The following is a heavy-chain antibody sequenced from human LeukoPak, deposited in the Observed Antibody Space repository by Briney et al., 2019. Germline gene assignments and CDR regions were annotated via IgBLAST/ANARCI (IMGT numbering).Heavy chain of an antibody. V-gene: IGHV1-2*06. D-gene: IGHD6-19*01. CDR3: ARGYSSGWLDY. CDR1: GYTFTGYY. J-gene: IGHJ4*02. Sequence: GASVKVSCKASGYTFTGYYMHWVRQAPGQGLEWMGRINPKSGGTNYAQKFQGRVTMTRDTSISTAYMELSRLRSDDTAVYYCARGYSSGWLDYWGQGTLVTVSS. CDR2: INPKSGGT.